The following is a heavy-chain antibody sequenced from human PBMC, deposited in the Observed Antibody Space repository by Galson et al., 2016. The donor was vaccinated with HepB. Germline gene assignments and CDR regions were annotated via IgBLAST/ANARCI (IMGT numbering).Heavy chain of an antibody. Sequence: SLRLSCAASGFTFSSYWMHWVRQAPGKGLVWVSRINGDGNYADYADSVKGRFSISRDNAKNSLYLQMNSLRAEDTAVYYCARGKNGFDFDYWGQGTLVTVSS. V-gene: IGHV3-74*01. CDR3: ARGKNGFDFDY. J-gene: IGHJ4*02. CDR2: INGDGNYA. CDR1: GFTFSSYW. D-gene: IGHD5-24*01.